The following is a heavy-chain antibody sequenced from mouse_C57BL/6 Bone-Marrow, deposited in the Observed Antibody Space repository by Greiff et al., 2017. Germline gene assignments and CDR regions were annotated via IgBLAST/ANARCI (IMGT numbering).Heavy chain of an antibody. CDR1: GYTFTSYW. V-gene: IGHV1-61*01. J-gene: IGHJ4*01. CDR2: IYPSDSET. Sequence: QVQLKQPGAELVRPGSSVKLSCKASGYTFTSYWMDWVKQRPGQGLEWIGNIYPSDSETHYNQKFKDKATLTVDKSSSTAYMQLSSLTSEDSAVYYCARDHYYAMDYWGQGTSVTVSS. CDR3: ARDHYYAMDY.